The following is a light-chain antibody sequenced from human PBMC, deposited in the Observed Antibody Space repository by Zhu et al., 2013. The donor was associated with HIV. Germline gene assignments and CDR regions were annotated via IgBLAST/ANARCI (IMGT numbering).Light chain of an antibody. CDR3: QHVNENAA. CDR1: QDISTF. V-gene: IGKV1-9*01. CDR2: AAS. J-gene: IGKJ3*01. Sequence: DIRVTQSPSSLSASVGDRVTITCQASQDISTFLNWYQQKPGTAPSLFIYAASTLETGVPSRFSGSGSGTEFTLTITSLQPEDFATYYCQHVNENAAFGPGTKVDV.